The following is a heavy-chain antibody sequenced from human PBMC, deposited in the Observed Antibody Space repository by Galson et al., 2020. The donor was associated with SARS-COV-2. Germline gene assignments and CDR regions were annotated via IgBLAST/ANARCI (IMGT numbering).Heavy chain of an antibody. CDR2: ISGSGGST. J-gene: IGHJ4*02. D-gene: IGHD6-19*01. Sequence: LSLTCAASGFTFSSYAMSWVRQAPGKGLEWVSAISGSGGSTYYADSVKGRFTISRDNSKNTLYLQMNSLRAEDTAVYYCAKTSSGWYTGVDYWGQGTLVTVSS. V-gene: IGHV3-23*01. CDR1: GFTFSSYA. CDR3: AKTSSGWYTGVDY.